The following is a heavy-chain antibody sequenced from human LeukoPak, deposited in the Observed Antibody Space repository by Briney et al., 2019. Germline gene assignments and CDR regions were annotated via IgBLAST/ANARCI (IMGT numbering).Heavy chain of an antibody. J-gene: IGHJ6*02. CDR2: IYYSGST. CDR3: ARLGSSSWYPYYYYGMDV. V-gene: IGHV4-59*08. Sequence: SETLSLTCTVSGGSISSYYWSWIRQHPGKGLEWIGYIYYSGSTYYNPSLKSRVTISVDTSKNQFSLKLSSVTAADTAVYYCARLGSSSWYPYYYYGMDVWGQGTTVTVSS. CDR1: GGSISSYY. D-gene: IGHD6-13*01.